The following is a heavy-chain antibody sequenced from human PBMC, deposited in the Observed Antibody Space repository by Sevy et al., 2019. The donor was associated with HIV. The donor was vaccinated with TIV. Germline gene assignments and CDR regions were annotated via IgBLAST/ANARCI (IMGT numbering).Heavy chain of an antibody. V-gene: IGHV3-23*01. Sequence: GGSLRLSCAASGFTLSIYAMSWVRQAPGKGLEWVSLISSGGDTWYADSVKGRFTISRDNSKNTLFLQMNSLGAEDTAVYYCAKDLGSRNFFDWWGQGTLVNVSS. CDR3: AKDLGSRNFFDW. CDR1: GFTLSIYA. J-gene: IGHJ4*02. CDR2: ISSGGDT.